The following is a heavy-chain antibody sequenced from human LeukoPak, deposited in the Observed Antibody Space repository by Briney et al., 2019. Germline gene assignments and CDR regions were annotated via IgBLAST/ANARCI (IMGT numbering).Heavy chain of an antibody. CDR3: ARDRDYHGMDV. J-gene: IGHJ6*02. CDR1: GFTFSSYS. V-gene: IGHV3-21*01. Sequence: PGGSLRLSCAASGFTFSSYSMDWVRQAPGKGLEWVSSISSSSSYMYYADSVKGRFTISRDNAKNSLYLQMNSLRAEDTAVYYCARDRDYHGMDVWGQGTTVTVSS. CDR2: ISSSSSYM. D-gene: IGHD3-10*01.